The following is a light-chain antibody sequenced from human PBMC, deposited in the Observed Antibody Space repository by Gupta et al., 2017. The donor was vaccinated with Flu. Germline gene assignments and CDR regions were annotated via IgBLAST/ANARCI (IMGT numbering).Light chain of an antibody. CDR1: QGISHY. CDR3: QEYDSAPLT. CDR2: AGS. Sequence: GDRVTITCRASQGISHYLAWYQQKPGKIPKVLIYAGSSLQSGVPSRFSGSGSGTDFTLTISSLQSEDVATYYCQEYDSAPLTFGGGTKVEIK. J-gene: IGKJ4*01. V-gene: IGKV1-27*01.